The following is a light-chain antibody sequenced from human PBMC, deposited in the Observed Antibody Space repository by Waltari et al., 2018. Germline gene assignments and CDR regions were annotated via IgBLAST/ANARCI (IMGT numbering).Light chain of an antibody. CDR3: QQYGTLPWT. J-gene: IGKJ1*01. CDR2: DAS. Sequence: DIQMTQSPSSLSASVGDRVTITCQASQDISNYLNWYQQKPGKAPKLLIYDASNLETGVPSRFSGSGSGTDFTFTISSLQPEDFGVYFCQQYGTLPWTFGQGTKV. V-gene: IGKV1-33*01. CDR1: QDISNY.